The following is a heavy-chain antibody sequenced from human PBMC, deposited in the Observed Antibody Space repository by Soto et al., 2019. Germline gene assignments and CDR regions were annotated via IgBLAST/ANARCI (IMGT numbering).Heavy chain of an antibody. V-gene: IGHV3-30-3*01. CDR1: GFTFSSYA. J-gene: IGHJ4*02. CDR2: ISYDGSNK. CDR3: ARDSQRYCSGGSCYGDLVYHSNSLDY. D-gene: IGHD2-15*01. Sequence: GGSLRLSCAASGFTFSSYAMHWVRQAPGKGLEWVAVISYDGSNKYYADSVKGRFTISRDNSKNTLYLQMNGMRAEDTAVYYCARDSQRYCSGGSCYGDLVYHSNSLDYWGQGTLVTVSS.